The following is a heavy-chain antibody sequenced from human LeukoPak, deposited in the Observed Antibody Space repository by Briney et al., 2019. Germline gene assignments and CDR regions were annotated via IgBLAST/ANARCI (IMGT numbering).Heavy chain of an antibody. Sequence: PGRSLRLSCAASGFTFSSYEMHWVRQAPGKGLEWVAVISYAGSNKYYADSVKGRFTISRDNSKNTLYLQMNSLRAEDTAVYYCAREGRDGLGYFDLWGRGTLVTVSS. D-gene: IGHD5-24*01. J-gene: IGHJ2*01. CDR1: GFTFSSYE. CDR3: AREGRDGLGYFDL. V-gene: IGHV3-30-3*01. CDR2: ISYAGSNK.